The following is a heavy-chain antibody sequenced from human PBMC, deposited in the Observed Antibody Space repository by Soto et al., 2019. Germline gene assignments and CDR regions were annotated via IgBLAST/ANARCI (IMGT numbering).Heavy chain of an antibody. D-gene: IGHD2-15*01. J-gene: IGHJ4*02. CDR1: GFTFSSYA. Sequence: EVQLLESGGGLVQPGGSLRLSCAASGFTFSSYAMSWVRQAPGKGLEWVSALSGSGGSTYYADSVKGRFTISRDNSKNTLYLQMNSLRAEDTPVYYCAKDPFPVVVVAATSFYYFDYWGQGTLVTVSS. V-gene: IGHV3-23*01. CDR2: LSGSGGST. CDR3: AKDPFPVVVVAATSFYYFDY.